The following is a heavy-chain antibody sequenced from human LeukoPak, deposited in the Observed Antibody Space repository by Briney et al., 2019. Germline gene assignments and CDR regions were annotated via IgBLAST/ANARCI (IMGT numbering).Heavy chain of an antibody. CDR2: IWNDGSNK. V-gene: IGHV3-33*01. CDR3: ARDPRSSSSYRFDY. CDR1: GFIFSSYG. J-gene: IGHJ4*02. Sequence: TGRSLRLSCAASGFIFSSYGMHWVRQAPGKGLEWVAVIWNDGSNKYYADSVKGRFTISRDNSKNTLYLQMNSLRAEDTAVYHCARDPRSSSSYRFDYWGQGTLVTVTS. D-gene: IGHD6-6*01.